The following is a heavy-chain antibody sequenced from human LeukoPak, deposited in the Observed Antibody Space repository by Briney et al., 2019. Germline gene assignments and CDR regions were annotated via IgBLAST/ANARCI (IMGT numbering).Heavy chain of an antibody. D-gene: IGHD1-26*01. CDR2: IYYSGST. Sequence: SETPSLTCTVSGGSLSSYYWSWIRQPPGKGLEWIGYIYYSGSTNYNPSLKSRVTISVDTSKNQFSLKLSSVTAADTAVYYCARSPAGRYFDYWGQGTLVTVSS. V-gene: IGHV4-59*08. CDR1: GGSLSSYY. J-gene: IGHJ4*02. CDR3: ARSPAGRYFDY.